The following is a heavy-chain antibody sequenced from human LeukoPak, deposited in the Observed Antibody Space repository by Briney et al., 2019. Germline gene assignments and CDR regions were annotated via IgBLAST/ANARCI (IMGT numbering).Heavy chain of an antibody. CDR3: ARGSWASLGVPAASRFKRPHGMDV. CDR1: GGSFSGYY. D-gene: IGHD2-2*01. V-gene: IGHV4-34*01. CDR2: INHSGST. Sequence: RTSETLSLTCAVYGGSFSGYYWSWIRQPPGKGLEWIGEINHSGSTNYNPSLKSRVTISVDTSKNQFSLKLSSVTAADTAVYYCARGSWASLGVPAASRFKRPHGMDVWGQGTTVTVSS. J-gene: IGHJ6*02.